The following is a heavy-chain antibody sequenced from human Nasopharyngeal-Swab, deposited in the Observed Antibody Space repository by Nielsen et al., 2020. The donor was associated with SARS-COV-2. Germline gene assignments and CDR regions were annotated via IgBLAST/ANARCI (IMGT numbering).Heavy chain of an antibody. CDR2: MSESGVT. J-gene: IGHJ4*02. Sequence: SETLSLTCSVSGGSIRDNNYYWSWIRQPPGKGREGIGSMSESGVTFYNPSLRNRVTLSVDTSKNLLSLKLDSVTAADTALYYCARHSRVTTVVVVTLFDFWGQGIQVTVSS. D-gene: IGHD3-22*01. CDR1: GGSIRDNNYY. V-gene: IGHV4-39*01. CDR3: ARHSRVTTVVVVTLFDF.